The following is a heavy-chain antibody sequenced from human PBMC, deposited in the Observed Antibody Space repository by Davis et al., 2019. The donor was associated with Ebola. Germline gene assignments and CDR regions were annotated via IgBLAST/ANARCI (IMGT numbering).Heavy chain of an antibody. D-gene: IGHD4-17*01. V-gene: IGHV1-18*01. Sequence: AASVTVSCKASGYTFTSYGISWVRQAPGQGLEWMGWISAYNGNTNYAQKLQGRVTMTTDTSTSTAYMELSSLRSEDTAVYYCATDLGDYFDYWGQGTLVTVSS. J-gene: IGHJ4*02. CDR2: ISAYNGNT. CDR1: GYTFTSYG. CDR3: ATDLGDYFDY.